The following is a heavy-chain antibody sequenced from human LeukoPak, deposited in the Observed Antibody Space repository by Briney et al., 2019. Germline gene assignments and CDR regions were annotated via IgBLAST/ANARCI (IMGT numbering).Heavy chain of an antibody. CDR1: GGSFSGYY. D-gene: IGHD3-16*02. Sequence: PSDTLSLTCAVYGGSFSGYYWSWIRQPPAKGLEWIGEINHSGSTNYNPSLKSRVTISVDTSKNQFSLKLSSVTAADTAVYYCASLVIATHRWYGMDVWGQGTTVTVSS. J-gene: IGHJ6*02. CDR2: INHSGST. V-gene: IGHV4-34*01. CDR3: ASLVIATHRWYGMDV.